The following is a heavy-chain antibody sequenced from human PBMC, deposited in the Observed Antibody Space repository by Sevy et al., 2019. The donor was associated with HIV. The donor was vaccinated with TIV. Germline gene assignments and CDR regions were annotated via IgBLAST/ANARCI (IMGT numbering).Heavy chain of an antibody. CDR1: GFTFSSYG. V-gene: IGHV3-30*02. J-gene: IGHJ6*02. Sequence: GGSLRLSCAASGFTFSSYGMHWVRQAPGKGLEWVAFIRYDGSNKYYADSVKGRFTISRDNSKNTLYLQMNSLRAEDTAVYYCARDGIYDFWSGYFVSYGMDVWGQGTTVTVSS. CDR3: ARDGIYDFWSGYFVSYGMDV. CDR2: IRYDGSNK. D-gene: IGHD3-3*01.